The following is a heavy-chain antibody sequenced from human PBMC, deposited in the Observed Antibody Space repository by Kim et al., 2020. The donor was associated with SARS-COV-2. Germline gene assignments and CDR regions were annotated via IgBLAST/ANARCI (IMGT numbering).Heavy chain of an antibody. J-gene: IGHJ3*02. CDR3: AKDIGQPGDSSGYYYRVDAFDI. CDR2: ISWNSGSI. V-gene: IGHV3-9*01. CDR1: GFTFDDYA. Sequence: GGSLRLSCAASGFTFDDYAMHWVRQAPGKGLEWVSGISWNSGSIGYADSVKGRFTISRDNAKNSLYLQMNSLRAEDTALYYCAKDIGQPGDSSGYYYRVDAFDIWGQGTMVTVSS. D-gene: IGHD3-22*01.